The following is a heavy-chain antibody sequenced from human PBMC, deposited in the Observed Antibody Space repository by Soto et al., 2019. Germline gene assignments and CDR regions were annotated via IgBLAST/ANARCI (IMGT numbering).Heavy chain of an antibody. V-gene: IGHV4-59*08. D-gene: IGHD6-6*01. CDR1: GGSISGYY. J-gene: IGHJ5*02. Sequence: SQTLSLTCTVSGGSISGYYLSWIRQPPGKGLEWIGYIYYSGSTNYSPSLKSRITIAVDTSRNQFSLKVTSVTAADTAVYYCARQYSSSFRWFDPWGQGTLVTVSS. CDR2: IYYSGST. CDR3: ARQYSSSFRWFDP.